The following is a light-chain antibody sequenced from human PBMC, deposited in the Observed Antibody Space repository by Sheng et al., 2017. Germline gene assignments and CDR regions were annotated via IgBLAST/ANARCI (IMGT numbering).Light chain of an antibody. J-gene: IGKJ1*01. CDR1: QDIRSQ. V-gene: IGKV1-9*01. Sequence: DIQLTQSPSFLSASVGDRVTITCRASQDIRSQLAWYQQEPGKAPKLLIYAASTLQSGVPSRFSGSGSGTDFTLTISSLQPEDFATYYCQQLTSYPPWTFGQGTKVEIK. CDR2: AAS. CDR3: QQLTSYPPWT.